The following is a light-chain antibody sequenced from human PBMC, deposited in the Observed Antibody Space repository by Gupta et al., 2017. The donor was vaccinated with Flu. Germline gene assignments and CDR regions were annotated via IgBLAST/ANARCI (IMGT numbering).Light chain of an antibody. CDR3: RSFGDSTPLV. CDR1: SSDVGTYKY. Sequence: QSALTHPASVSRSPGQSITISCTGTSSDVGTYKYVSWYQQYADKTPKLIIYEVTNRPEGVSNRFSASKSGNTASLTISGLQAEDESEYYCRSFGDSTPLVFGGGTNLTVL. J-gene: IGLJ3*02. CDR2: EVT. V-gene: IGLV2-14*01.